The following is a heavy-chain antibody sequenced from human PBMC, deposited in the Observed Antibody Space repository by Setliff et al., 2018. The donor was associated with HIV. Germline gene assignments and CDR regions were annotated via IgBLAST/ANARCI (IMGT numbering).Heavy chain of an antibody. CDR1: GATFKTYA. J-gene: IGHJ4*02. CDR2: IIPFHGTV. D-gene: IGHD6-19*01. Sequence: ASVKVSCKASGATFKTYAMSWVRQTPGQGLEWLGGIIPFHGTVNYAQKFRGRVTITTDKLMTIAYLDLNSLRAEDTALYYCAKSSDWPPYYFDHWGQGTPVTSPQ. V-gene: IGHV1-69*10. CDR3: AKSSDWPPYYFDH.